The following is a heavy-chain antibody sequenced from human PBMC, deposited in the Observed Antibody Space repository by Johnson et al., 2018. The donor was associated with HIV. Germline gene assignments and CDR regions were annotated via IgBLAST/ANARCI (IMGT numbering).Heavy chain of an antibody. CDR1: GFTFSSYG. Sequence: QVQLVESGGGVVQPGRSLRLSCAASGFTFSSYGMHWVRQAPGKGLEWVAVISYDGSNKYYADSVKGRFTISRGNSKNTLYLQMNSLRAEDTALYYCVKDIWASYDAFDIWGQGTMVTVSS. V-gene: IGHV3-30*19. CDR2: ISYDGSNK. D-gene: IGHD3-16*01. J-gene: IGHJ3*02. CDR3: VKDIWASYDAFDI.